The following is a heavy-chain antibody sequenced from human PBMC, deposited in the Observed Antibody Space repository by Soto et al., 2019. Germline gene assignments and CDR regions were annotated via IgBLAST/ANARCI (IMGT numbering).Heavy chain of an antibody. CDR3: AKKAYCGGDCYLNFDY. D-gene: IGHD2-21*02. CDR1: GFTFSYYW. Sequence: GGSLRLSCAASGFTFSYYWMSWVRQAPGKGLEWVANIKQDGSGESYVDSVKGRFTISRDNTKNSLYLQMNSLRAEDTAVYYCAKKAYCGGDCYLNFDYWGQGALVTVSS. CDR2: IKQDGSGE. J-gene: IGHJ4*02. V-gene: IGHV3-7*01.